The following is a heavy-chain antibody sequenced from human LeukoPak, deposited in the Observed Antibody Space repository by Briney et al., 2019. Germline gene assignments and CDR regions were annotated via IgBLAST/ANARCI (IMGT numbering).Heavy chain of an antibody. CDR3: ANPRTFYDILTVSFQQ. J-gene: IGHJ1*01. Sequence: GVSLRRSCAASVFTFSSYWMSWVRQAPGKGREWVANIKQDGSEKYYVDSVNGRFSISREDSKSPIYLKMNSLTVEDTALYYCANPRTFYDILTVSFQQWGQGTWVSVSS. CDR2: IKQDGSEK. D-gene: IGHD3-9*01. CDR1: VFTFSSYW. V-gene: IGHV3-7*01.